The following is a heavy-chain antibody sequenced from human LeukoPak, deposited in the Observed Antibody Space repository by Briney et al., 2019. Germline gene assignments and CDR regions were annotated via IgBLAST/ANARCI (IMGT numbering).Heavy chain of an antibody. CDR1: GGSISDSDW. Sequence: NPSETLSLTCAVSGGSISDSDWWSWVRPPPGKGLEWIGEIYHSGSTNYNPSLKSRVTISVDKSKNQFSLKLSSVTAADTAVYYCARSDTAMAPYYFDYWGQGTLVTVSS. V-gene: IGHV4-4*02. CDR2: IYHSGST. D-gene: IGHD5-18*01. CDR3: ARSDTAMAPYYFDY. J-gene: IGHJ4*02.